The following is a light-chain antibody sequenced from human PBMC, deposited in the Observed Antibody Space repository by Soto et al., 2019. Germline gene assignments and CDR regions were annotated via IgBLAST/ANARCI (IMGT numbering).Light chain of an antibody. CDR1: QIVTSP. V-gene: IGKV3-11*01. Sequence: EIVLTQSPATLSLSPGTGATLSCRASQIVTSPLAWYQQRPGQAPRLLIYDTFTRATGIPARFSAKGAGTDFTLTISSLEPEDSAVYFCQLRSDWPPTYTFGQGTKLE. CDR3: QLRSDWPPTYT. CDR2: DTF. J-gene: IGKJ2*01.